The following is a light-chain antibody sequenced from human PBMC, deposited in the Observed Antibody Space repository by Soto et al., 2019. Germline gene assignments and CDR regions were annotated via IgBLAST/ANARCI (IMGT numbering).Light chain of an antibody. V-gene: IGLV2-23*02. CDR3: CSYAGNNALV. J-gene: IGLJ3*02. CDR1: SSNVGSYNF. Sequence: QSVLTQPASVSGSRGQSITISCTGTSSNVGSYNFVSWYRQYPGKAPELIIYEVSQRPSTFFNRFSGSKSGNTASLTISGLQSDDAADYYCCSYAGNNALVFGGGTKLTVL. CDR2: EVS.